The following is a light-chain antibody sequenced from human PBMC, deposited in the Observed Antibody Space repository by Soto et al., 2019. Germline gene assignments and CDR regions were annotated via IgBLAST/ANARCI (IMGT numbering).Light chain of an antibody. J-gene: IGKJ5*01. V-gene: IGKV3-15*01. Sequence: EIVMTQSPAALSVSPGEGATLSCRASQSVGSNLAWYQQKPGQAPRLLIYSASTRATGIPARFSGSGSGTDFTLTISSLQSEDFAVYYCQQYHSWPPITFGQGTRLEIK. CDR2: SAS. CDR3: QQYHSWPPIT. CDR1: QSVGSN.